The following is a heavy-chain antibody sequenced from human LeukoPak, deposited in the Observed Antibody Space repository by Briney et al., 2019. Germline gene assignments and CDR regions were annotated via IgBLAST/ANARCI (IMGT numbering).Heavy chain of an antibody. V-gene: IGHV1-2*02. Sequence: ASVKVSGKASGYTFTGYYMHWVRQAPGQGLEWMGWINPNSGGTNYAQKFQGRVTMTRDTSISTAYMELSRLRSDDTAVYYCVTSRGYSGCHDYWGQGTLVTVSS. J-gene: IGHJ4*02. CDR3: VTSRGYSGCHDY. D-gene: IGHD5-12*01. CDR1: GYTFTGYY. CDR2: INPNSGGT.